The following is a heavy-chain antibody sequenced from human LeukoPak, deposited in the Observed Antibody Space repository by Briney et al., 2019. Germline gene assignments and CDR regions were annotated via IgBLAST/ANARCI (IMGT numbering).Heavy chain of an antibody. D-gene: IGHD2-2*01. V-gene: IGHV3-66*01. CDR1: GFTVSSNY. CDR2: IYSGGST. Sequence: LPGGSLRLSCAASGFTVSSNYMSWVRQAPGKGLEWVSVIYSGGSTYYADSVKGRFTISRDNSKNTLYLQMNSLRAEDTAVYYCARALLTSSTTPFDYWGQGTLVTVSS. CDR3: ARALLTSSTTPFDY. J-gene: IGHJ4*02.